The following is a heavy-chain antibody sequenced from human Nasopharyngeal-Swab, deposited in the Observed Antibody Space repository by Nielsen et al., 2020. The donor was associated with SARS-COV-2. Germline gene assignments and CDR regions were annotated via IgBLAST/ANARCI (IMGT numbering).Heavy chain of an antibody. CDR3: ARVTSHDSGWLLDY. CDR2: IYHSGST. J-gene: IGHJ4*02. D-gene: IGHD6-19*01. Sequence: VRQAPGKGLEWIGEIYHSGSTNYNPSLKSRVTISVEKSKNQFSLKLSSVTAADTAVYYCARVTSHDSGWLLDYWGQGTLVTVSS. V-gene: IGHV4-4*02.